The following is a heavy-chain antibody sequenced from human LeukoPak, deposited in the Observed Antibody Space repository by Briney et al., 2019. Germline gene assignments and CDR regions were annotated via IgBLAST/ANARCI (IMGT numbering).Heavy chain of an antibody. CDR1: GFPFSTQS. J-gene: IGHJ4*02. V-gene: IGHV4-34*01. CDR2: VNHSGIT. D-gene: IGHD1-1*01. CDR3: ARDADQLPFDY. Sequence: GSLRLSCVASGFPFSTQSMNWVRQSPGKGLEWIGEVNHSGITNYNPSLKSRVTISIDTSKNQFSLRLSSVTAADTAVYYCARDADQLPFDYWGQGTLVTVSS.